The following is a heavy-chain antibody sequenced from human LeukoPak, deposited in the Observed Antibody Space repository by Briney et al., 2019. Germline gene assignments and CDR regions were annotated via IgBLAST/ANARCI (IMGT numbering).Heavy chain of an antibody. CDR1: GASFNSDDQY. V-gene: IGHV4-31*03. Sequence: PSETLSLTCTVSGASFNSDDQYWNWIRQSPGRGLEWIGSIHPSGMLYNNPSLESRVTMSRDTSKNQFSLNLKSVTAADTAVYFCSRGLDSRKLGYWGQGILVTVSS. CDR2: IHPSGML. CDR3: SRGLDSRKLGY. D-gene: IGHD3-22*01. J-gene: IGHJ4*02.